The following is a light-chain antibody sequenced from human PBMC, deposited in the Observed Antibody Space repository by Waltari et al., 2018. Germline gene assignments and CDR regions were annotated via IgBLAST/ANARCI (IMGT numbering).Light chain of an antibody. CDR1: SPHIGGDP. Sequence: QSVLTQPPSASGTPGQRVTISCSGISPHIGGDPVSWYQQLPGTAPKPLIYSNNQRPSGVPDRFSGSKSGTTASLAISGLQSEDEAAYYCAAWDDSLDGWVFGGGTKLTVL. CDR3: AAWDDSLDGWV. CDR2: SNN. J-gene: IGLJ3*02. V-gene: IGLV1-44*01.